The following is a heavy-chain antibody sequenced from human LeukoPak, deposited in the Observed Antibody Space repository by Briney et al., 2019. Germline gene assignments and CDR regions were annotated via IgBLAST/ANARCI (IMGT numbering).Heavy chain of an antibody. Sequence: GGSLRLSCAASGFTFSEYSMSWVRQAPGKGLEWVSNIRSNGRDTYYTDSVKGRFTISRDNSKNTLYLEMNSLRAEDTAVYYCAKGGYITCFAPWGQGTLVTVSS. V-gene: IGHV3-23*01. CDR3: AKGGYITCFAP. D-gene: IGHD2-15*01. CDR2: IRSNGRDT. CDR1: GFTFSEYS. J-gene: IGHJ5*02.